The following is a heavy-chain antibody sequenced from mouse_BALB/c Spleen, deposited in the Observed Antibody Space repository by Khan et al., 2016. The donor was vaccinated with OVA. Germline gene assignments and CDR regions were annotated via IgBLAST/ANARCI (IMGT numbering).Heavy chain of an antibody. J-gene: IGHJ3*01. CDR1: GFTFTDYY. V-gene: IGHV7-3*02. D-gene: IGHD1-2*01. Sequence: EVELVESGGGLVQPGGSLRLSCATSGFTFTDYYMNWVRQPPGKALEWLGFIRKKASGYTTEYSPSVKGRFTISRDNSQSILYLQMNTLRAEDSATYYCARVDYGDGFAYWGQGTLVTVSA. CDR3: ARVDYGDGFAY. CDR2: IRKKASGYTT.